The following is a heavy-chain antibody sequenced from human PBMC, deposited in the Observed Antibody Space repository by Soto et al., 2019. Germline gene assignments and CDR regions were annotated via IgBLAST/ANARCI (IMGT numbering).Heavy chain of an antibody. CDR1: GGPISSYY. V-gene: IGHV4-59*01. Sequence: SETLSLTCTVSGGPISSYYWSWIRQPPGKGLEWIGYIYYSGSTNYNPSLKSRVTISVDTSKNQFSLELSSVTAADTAVYYCARGSDILTGYFDYWGQGTLVTVSS. CDR3: ARGSDILTGYFDY. CDR2: IYYSGST. D-gene: IGHD3-9*01. J-gene: IGHJ4*02.